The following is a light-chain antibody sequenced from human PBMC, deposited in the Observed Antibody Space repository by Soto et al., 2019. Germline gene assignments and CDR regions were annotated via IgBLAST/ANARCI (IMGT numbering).Light chain of an antibody. Sequence: DMQMTQSPSTFSASVGDRGTITCRASQSISMWLAWYQQKPGKAPELLIYMASNLKTGVPSRFSGSGSGTEFTLTISGLQPDDFANFYCQQYSTSPWTFGHGTKVDIK. CDR3: QQYSTSPWT. CDR1: QSISMW. CDR2: MAS. V-gene: IGKV1-5*03. J-gene: IGKJ1*01.